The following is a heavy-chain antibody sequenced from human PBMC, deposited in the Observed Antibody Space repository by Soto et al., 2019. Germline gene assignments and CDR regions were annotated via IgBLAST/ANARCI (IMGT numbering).Heavy chain of an antibody. J-gene: IGHJ4*02. D-gene: IGHD3-22*01. V-gene: IGHV3-30-3*01. CDR2: ISYGGVNK. Sequence: QVQLVESGGGVVQPGGSLRLSCAASGFTFSTSVMHWVRQAPGNGLEWMAIISYGGVNKYYADSVKGRFTISRDISESTLYLQMTSLRTEDTAVYNCAREEFEDGRGHFDYWGQGTLVSVSS. CDR1: GFTFSTSV. CDR3: AREEFEDGRGHFDY.